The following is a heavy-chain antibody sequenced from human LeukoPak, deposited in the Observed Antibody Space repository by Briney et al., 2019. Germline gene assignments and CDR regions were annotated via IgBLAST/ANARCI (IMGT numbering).Heavy chain of an antibody. V-gene: IGHV3-33*01. J-gene: IGHJ1*01. D-gene: IGHD3-22*01. CDR3: AVGYDSSGYYYPYFQH. Sequence: GGSLRLSCAASGFTFSSYGMHWVRQAPGKGLEWVAVIWYDGSNKYYADSVKGRFTISRDNSKNTLYLQMNSLRAEDTAVYYCAVGYDSSGYYYPYFQHWGQGTLVTASS. CDR1: GFTFSSYG. CDR2: IWYDGSNK.